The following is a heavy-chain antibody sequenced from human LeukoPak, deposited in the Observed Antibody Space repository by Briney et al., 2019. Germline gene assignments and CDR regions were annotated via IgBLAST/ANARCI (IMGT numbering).Heavy chain of an antibody. D-gene: IGHD1-26*01. J-gene: IGHJ6*03. V-gene: IGHV4-61*01. CDR2: IYYSGST. CDR3: ARLMPEYSGSYYYYYYMDV. Sequence: SETLSLTCTVSGGSISSSSYYWSWIRQPPGKGLEWIGYIYYSGSTNYNPSLKSRVTISVDTSKNQFSLKLSSVTAADTAVYYCARLMPEYSGSYYYYYYMDVWGKGTTVTISS. CDR1: GGSISSSSYY.